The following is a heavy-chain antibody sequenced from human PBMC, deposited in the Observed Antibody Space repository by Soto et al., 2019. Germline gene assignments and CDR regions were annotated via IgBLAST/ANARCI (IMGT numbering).Heavy chain of an antibody. D-gene: IGHD2-15*01. Sequence: GGSLRLSCASSVFSFSKYSMNCVRHSPGKWLEWVSSINDRSNYIYYADSVKGRFTISRNNAINSLYLQMNSLRPDDTAVYYCANFTSCSYYTCLDYWGRGPSDTVSS. CDR1: VFSFSKYS. V-gene: IGHV3-21*06. CDR3: ANFTSCSYYTCLDY. J-gene: IGHJ4*02. CDR2: INDRSNYI.